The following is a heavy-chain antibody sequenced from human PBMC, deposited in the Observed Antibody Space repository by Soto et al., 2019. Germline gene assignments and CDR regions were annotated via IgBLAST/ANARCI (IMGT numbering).Heavy chain of an antibody. D-gene: IGHD3-10*01. CDR3: ARGGLWFGEPPMDV. Sequence: QVQLVQSGAEVKKPGASVKVSCKASGYTFTSYAINWVRQAAGQGLEGMGWMNPNSGKLHYAQNFQGRVTMTRNTSKDTAYMELSSLTSEDTAVYFCARGGLWFGEPPMDVWGKGTTVTVSS. CDR1: GYTFTSYA. J-gene: IGHJ6*03. CDR2: MNPNSGKL. V-gene: IGHV1-8*01.